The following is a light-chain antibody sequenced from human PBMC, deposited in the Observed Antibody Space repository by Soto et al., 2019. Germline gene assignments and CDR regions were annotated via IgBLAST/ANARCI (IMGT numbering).Light chain of an antibody. CDR2: EVS. CDR1: SSDIGGSNY. V-gene: IGLV2-14*01. Sequence: QSALTRPASVSGSPGQSITISCTGTSSDIGGSNYVSWYQQHPGKAPKLMIYEVSNRPSGVSNRFSGSKSGNTASLTVSGLQAEDEGYYYCSSYTRSSTVVFDGGTKVTVL. J-gene: IGLJ2*01. CDR3: SSYTRSSTVV.